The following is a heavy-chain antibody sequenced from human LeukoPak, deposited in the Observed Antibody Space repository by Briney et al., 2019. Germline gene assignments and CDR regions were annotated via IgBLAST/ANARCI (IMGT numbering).Heavy chain of an antibody. Sequence: GGSLRLSCAASGFTFSTYAMSWVCQAPGKGLEWVSTISHSGSTTYYADSVKGRFTISRDSSKNTVYLQMNSLRADDTAVYYCAKIMALYCSGGTCNEIDSWGQGTLVTVSS. D-gene: IGHD2-15*01. CDR2: ISHSGSTT. CDR3: AKIMALYCSGGTCNEIDS. CDR1: GFTFSTYA. V-gene: IGHV3-23*01. J-gene: IGHJ4*02.